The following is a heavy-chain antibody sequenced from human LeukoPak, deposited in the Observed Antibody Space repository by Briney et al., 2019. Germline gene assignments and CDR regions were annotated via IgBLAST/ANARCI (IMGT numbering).Heavy chain of an antibody. J-gene: IGHJ4*02. CDR3: GRGLTYCSGGSCYWDY. V-gene: IGHV3-7*01. Sequence: QAGGSLRLSCAASGFTFSSYWMSWVRQAPGKGLEWVANIKQDGSEKYYVDSVKGRFTISRDNAKNSLYLQMNSLRAEDTAVYYCGRGLTYCSGGSCYWDYWGQGTLVTVSS. D-gene: IGHD2-15*01. CDR2: IKQDGSEK. CDR1: GFTFSSYW.